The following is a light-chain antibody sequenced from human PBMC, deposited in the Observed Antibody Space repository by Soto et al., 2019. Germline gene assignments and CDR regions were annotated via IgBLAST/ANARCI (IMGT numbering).Light chain of an antibody. CDR3: QQYNRYSWT. CDR1: QSISSW. CDR2: DAS. V-gene: IGKV1-5*01. J-gene: IGKJ1*01. Sequence: DIQMTQSPSTLSASVGDRVTITCRASQSISSWLAWYQQKPGKAPKLLIYDASSLESGVPSRFSGSGSGTEFTLTISCLQPDDFATYYCQQYNRYSWTFGQGTKVDIK.